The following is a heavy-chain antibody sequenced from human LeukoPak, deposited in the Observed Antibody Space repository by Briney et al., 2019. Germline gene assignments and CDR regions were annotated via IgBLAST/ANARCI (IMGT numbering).Heavy chain of an antibody. V-gene: IGHV3-23*01. J-gene: IGHJ4*02. Sequence: GGSLRLSCAAPGFTFSSYAMSWVRQAPGKGLEWVSGISGSGGSTHYADSVKGRFTISRDNSKKTLFMQMNSLRAEDTAVYYCANPAASASGGYWGQGTLVTVSS. CDR2: ISGSGGST. D-gene: IGHD3-16*01. CDR3: ANPAASASGGY. CDR1: GFTFSSYA.